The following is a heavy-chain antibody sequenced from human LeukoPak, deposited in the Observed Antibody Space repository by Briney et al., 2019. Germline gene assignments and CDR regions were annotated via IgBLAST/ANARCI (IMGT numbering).Heavy chain of an antibody. V-gene: IGHV4-4*07. Sequence: PSETLSLTCTVPGGSISSYYWSWIRQPAGKGLEWIGRIYTSGSTNYNPSLKSRVTMSVDTSKNQFSLKLSSVTAADTAVYYCARSLYSSSWYYYYGMDVWGQGTTVTVSS. CDR1: GGSISSYY. D-gene: IGHD6-13*01. CDR3: ARSLYSSSWYYYYGMDV. J-gene: IGHJ6*02. CDR2: IYTSGST.